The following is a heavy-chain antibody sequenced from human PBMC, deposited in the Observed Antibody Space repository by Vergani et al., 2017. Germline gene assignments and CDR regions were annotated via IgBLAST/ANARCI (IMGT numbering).Heavy chain of an antibody. CDR3: ARAGNYYGDYPEIN. Sequence: QVQLVQSGAEVKKPGSSVKVSCKASGGTFSSYTISWVRQAPGQGLEWMGRIIPILDIANYAQKFQGRVTITADKSTSTAYMELSSLRSEDTAVYYCARAGNYYGDYPEINWGQGTLVTVSS. CDR1: GGTFSSYT. V-gene: IGHV1-69*02. CDR2: IIPILDIA. D-gene: IGHD4-17*01. J-gene: IGHJ4*02.